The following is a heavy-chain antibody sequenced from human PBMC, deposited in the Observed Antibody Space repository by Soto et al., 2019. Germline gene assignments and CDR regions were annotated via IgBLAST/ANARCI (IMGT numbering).Heavy chain of an antibody. V-gene: IGHV3-9*01. CDR3: AKVNHGYCSGGSCFTFDY. Sequence: EVQLVESGGGLVQPGRSLRLSCAASGFTFDDYAMHWVRQAPGKGLEWVSGISWNSGSIGHADSVKGRFTISRDNAKNSLYLQMNSLRAEDTALYYCAKVNHGYCSGGSCFTFDYWGQGTLVTVSS. J-gene: IGHJ4*02. D-gene: IGHD2-15*01. CDR1: GFTFDDYA. CDR2: ISWNSGSI.